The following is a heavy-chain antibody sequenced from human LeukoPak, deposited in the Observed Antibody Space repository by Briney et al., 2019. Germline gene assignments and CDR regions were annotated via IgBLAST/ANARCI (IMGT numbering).Heavy chain of an antibody. Sequence: ASVKVSCKASGYTFTGYYMHWVRQAPGQGLEWMGWINPNSGGTNYAQKFQGRVTMTRDTSISTAYMELSRLRSDDTAVYYCARDLLAVGAIDYWGQGTLVTVSS. CDR1: GYTFTGYY. CDR3: ARDLLAVGAIDY. V-gene: IGHV1-2*02. D-gene: IGHD1-26*01. J-gene: IGHJ4*02. CDR2: INPNSGGT.